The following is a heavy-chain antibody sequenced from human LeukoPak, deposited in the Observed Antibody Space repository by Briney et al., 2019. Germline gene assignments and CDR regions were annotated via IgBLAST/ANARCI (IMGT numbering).Heavy chain of an antibody. Sequence: GGSLRLSCAASGFTFSSYGMHWVRQAPGKGLEWVAVISYDGSNKYYADSVKGRFTISRDNAKNSLYLQMNSLRAEDTAVYYCARDQGGEQSYWGQGTLVTVSS. CDR3: ARDQGGEQSY. J-gene: IGHJ4*02. D-gene: IGHD3-16*01. CDR2: ISYDGSNK. V-gene: IGHV3-30*03. CDR1: GFTFSSYG.